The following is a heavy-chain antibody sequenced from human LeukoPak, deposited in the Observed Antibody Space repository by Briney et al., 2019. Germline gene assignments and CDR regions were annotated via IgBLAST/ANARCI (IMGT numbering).Heavy chain of an antibody. CDR2: IRGKADGGTP. D-gene: IGHD5-24*01. J-gene: IGHJ4*02. Sequence: GGSLRLSCTASGLAFSSAWMSWVRQAPGKGLEWIGHIRGKADGGTPDYAAPVKGKFTISRDDSKSTLFLQMDSLQIEDTAVYYCTTARRASSSLDYWGQGTLVTVSS. CDR3: TTARRASSSLDY. V-gene: IGHV3-15*01. CDR1: GLAFSSAW.